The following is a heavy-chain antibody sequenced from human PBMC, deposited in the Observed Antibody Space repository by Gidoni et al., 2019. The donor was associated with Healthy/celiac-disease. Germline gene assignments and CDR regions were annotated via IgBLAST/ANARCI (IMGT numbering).Heavy chain of an antibody. CDR2: IHHSGST. Sequence: QVQLQESGPGLVKPSGTLSLTCAVSGGSISSSNWWSWVRQPPGKGLEWIGEIHHSGSTNYNPSLKSRVTISVDNSKNQFSLRLSSVTAADTAVYYCARLLNGDTVTEFDYWGQGTLVTVAS. J-gene: IGHJ4*02. D-gene: IGHD4-4*01. CDR3: ARLLNGDTVTEFDY. CDR1: GGSISSSNW. V-gene: IGHV4-4*02.